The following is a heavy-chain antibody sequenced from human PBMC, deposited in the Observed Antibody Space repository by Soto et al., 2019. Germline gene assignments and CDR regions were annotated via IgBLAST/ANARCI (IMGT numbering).Heavy chain of an antibody. CDR2: VRSKANNYAT. Sequence: EVQLVESGGGLVQPGGSLKLSCAASGFTFSGSAMHWVRQTSGKGLEWVGHVRSKANNYATSYSASVEGRFTISRDDSKDTAYLQITNLKAEDTAIYYCTRQWRTSVHGTDYNYGMDVWGQGTTVTVSS. CDR1: GFTFSGSA. J-gene: IGHJ6*02. CDR3: TRQWRTSVHGTDYNYGMDV. D-gene: IGHD6-19*01. V-gene: IGHV3-73*02.